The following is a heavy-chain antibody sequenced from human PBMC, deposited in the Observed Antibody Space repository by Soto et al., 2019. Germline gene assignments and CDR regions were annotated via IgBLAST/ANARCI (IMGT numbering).Heavy chain of an antibody. CDR3: ARRFSSSSGAYYYYYYMDV. V-gene: IGHV5-51*01. CDR1: GYSFTSYW. D-gene: IGHD6-6*01. CDR2: IYPGDSDT. Sequence: GESLKISCKGSGYSFTSYWIGWVRQMPGKGLEWMGIIYPGDSDTRYSPSFQGQVTISADKSISTAYLQWSSLKASDTAMYYCARRFSSSSGAYYYYYYMDVWGKGTTVTVSS. J-gene: IGHJ6*03.